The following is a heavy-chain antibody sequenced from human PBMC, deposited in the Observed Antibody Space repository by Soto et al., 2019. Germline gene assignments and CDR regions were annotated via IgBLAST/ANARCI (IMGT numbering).Heavy chain of an antibody. CDR3: ARSVPAAIYYYYMDG. CDR2: ISSSSSYI. V-gene: IGHV3-21*01. D-gene: IGHD2-2*01. Sequence: EVQLVESGGGLVKPGGCLRLSCAASGCTFSSYSMNWVRQAPGKGLEWVSSISSSSSYIYYADSVKGRFTISRDNAKNSLYLQMNSLRAEDTAVYYCARSVPAAIYYYYMDGWGKGTTVTVSS. CDR1: GCTFSSYS. J-gene: IGHJ6*03.